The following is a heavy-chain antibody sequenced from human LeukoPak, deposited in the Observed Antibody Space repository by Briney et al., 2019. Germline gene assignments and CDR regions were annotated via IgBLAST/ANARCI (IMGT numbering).Heavy chain of an antibody. D-gene: IGHD3-10*02. CDR2: IYYSGSTYSGST. CDR3: ARDMFGRGNWFDP. Sequence: SETLSLTCTVSGGSISSGNYYWSWIRQPPGKGLEWIVYIYYSGSTYSGSTYYNPSLKSRVTISVDTSKNQFSLKLSSVTAADTALYYCARDMFGRGNWFDPWGQGTLVTVSS. CDR1: GGSISSGNYY. J-gene: IGHJ5*02. V-gene: IGHV4-30-4*08.